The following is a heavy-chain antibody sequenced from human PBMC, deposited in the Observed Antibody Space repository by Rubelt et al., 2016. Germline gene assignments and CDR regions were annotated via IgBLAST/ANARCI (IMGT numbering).Heavy chain of an antibody. CDR2: ISSSSSYI. J-gene: IGHJ3*02. CDR3: ARATLSGDSPLPDSFDI. V-gene: IGHV3-21*01. CDR1: GYSISSGYY. Sequence: VLLQESGPGLVKPSETLSLTCTVSGYSISSGYYWGWIRQPPGKGLEWVSSISSSSSYIYYADSVKGRFTIPRDNAKNSLYLQRHSLRAEDTAVYYWARATLSGDSPLPDSFDIWGQGTMATVSS. D-gene: IGHD7-27*01.